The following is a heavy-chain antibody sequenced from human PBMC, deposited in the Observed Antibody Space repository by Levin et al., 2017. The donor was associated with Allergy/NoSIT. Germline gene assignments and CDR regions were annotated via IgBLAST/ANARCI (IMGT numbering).Heavy chain of an antibody. CDR3: ARGLGLTSLKVFGH. CDR2: ISPYNGNT. CDR1: GYTFISYG. Sequence: GESLKISCKASGYTFISYGINWVRQAPGQGLEWMGGISPYNGNTDYAQKFQDRVTMTTDTSTRTAYMELRSLRSDDTAVYYCARGLGLTSLKVFGHWGQGTLVTVSS. D-gene: IGHD3-9*01. J-gene: IGHJ5*02. V-gene: IGHV1-18*01.